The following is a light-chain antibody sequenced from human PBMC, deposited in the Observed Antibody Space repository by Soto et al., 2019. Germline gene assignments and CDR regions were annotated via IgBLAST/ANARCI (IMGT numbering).Light chain of an antibody. Sequence: DIQMTQSPSTLSASVGDRVTITCRASQSISSWLAWYQQKPGKAPKLLIYKASSLESGVPSRFSGSGSGTEFTLTISSLQPDDFATYYRQQYNSYPWTCGQGTKVDIK. CDR3: QQYNSYPWT. CDR2: KAS. J-gene: IGKJ1*01. CDR1: QSISSW. V-gene: IGKV1-5*03.